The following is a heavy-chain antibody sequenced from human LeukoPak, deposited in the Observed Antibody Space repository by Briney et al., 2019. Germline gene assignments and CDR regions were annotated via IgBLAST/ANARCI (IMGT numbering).Heavy chain of an antibody. V-gene: IGHV1-46*01. CDR3: ASAAEGGSSSGVGYYYHTDV. CDR2: VNPSGGST. CDR1: GYTFTGYY. D-gene: IGHD6-6*01. Sequence: ASVKVSCKASGYTFTGYYMHWVRQAPGQGLEWMGIVNPSGGSTSYAQKFQGRVTLTRDTSTSTVYMELSSLRSEDTAVYYCASAAEGGSSSGVGYYYHTDVWGKGTTVTVSS. J-gene: IGHJ6*03.